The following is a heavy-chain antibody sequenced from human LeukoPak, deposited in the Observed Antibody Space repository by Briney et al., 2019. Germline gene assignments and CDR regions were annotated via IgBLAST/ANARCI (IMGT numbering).Heavy chain of an antibody. CDR1: GYSISSGYY. CDR2: IYHSGST. Sequence: SETLSLTCAVSGYSISSGYYWGWIRQPSGKGLEWIGSIYHSGSTYCNPSLKSRVTISVDTSKNQFSLKLSSVTAADTAVYYCARQGPRIAVAVEIPFDYWGQGTLVTVSS. CDR3: ARQGPRIAVAVEIPFDY. V-gene: IGHV4-38-2*01. J-gene: IGHJ4*02. D-gene: IGHD6-19*01.